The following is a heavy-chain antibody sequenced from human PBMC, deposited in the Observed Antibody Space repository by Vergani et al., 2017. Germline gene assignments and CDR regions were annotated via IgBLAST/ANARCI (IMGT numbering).Heavy chain of an antibody. CDR2: ISSSGNYI. Sequence: EVQLVESGGGLVKPGGSLRLSCVASGFTFTTYGMGWVRQAPGKGLEWVSSISSSGNYIYYKDSMKGRFTISRDNAKSSLSLQMNSLRAEDTAVYYCARGDSSSSEGDYFDYWGQGTLVTVSS. D-gene: IGHD6-6*01. CDR1: GFTFTTYG. V-gene: IGHV3-21*01. J-gene: IGHJ4*02. CDR3: ARGDSSSSEGDYFDY.